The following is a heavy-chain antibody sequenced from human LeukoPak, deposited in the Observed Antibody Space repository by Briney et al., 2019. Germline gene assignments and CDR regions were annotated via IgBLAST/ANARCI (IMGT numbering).Heavy chain of an antibody. Sequence: ASVKVSCKASGYTFTSYAMHWVRQAPGQRLEWMGWINAGNGNTKYSQKFQGRVTITADESTSTAYMELSSLRSEDTAVYYCARDRGQGSGWDPYYYGMDVWGQGTTVTVSS. CDR1: GYTFTSYA. D-gene: IGHD6-19*01. V-gene: IGHV1-3*01. J-gene: IGHJ6*02. CDR2: INAGNGNT. CDR3: ARDRGQGSGWDPYYYGMDV.